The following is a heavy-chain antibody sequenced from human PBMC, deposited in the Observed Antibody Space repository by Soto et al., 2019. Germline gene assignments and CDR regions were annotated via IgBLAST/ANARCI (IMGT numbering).Heavy chain of an antibody. J-gene: IGHJ2*01. CDR1: GFTFSSYG. Sequence: QVQLVESGGGVVQPGRSPRLSCAASGFTFSSYGMHWVRQAPGKGLEWVAVISYDGSNKYYADSVKGRFTISRDNSKNTLYLQMNSLRAEDTAVYYCAKDGSASWFDLWGRGTLVTVSS. D-gene: IGHD2-15*01. CDR2: ISYDGSNK. CDR3: AKDGSASWFDL. V-gene: IGHV3-30*18.